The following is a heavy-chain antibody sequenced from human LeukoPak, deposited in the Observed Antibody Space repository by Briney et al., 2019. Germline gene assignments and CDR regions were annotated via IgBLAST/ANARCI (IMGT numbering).Heavy chain of an antibody. CDR3: AKGAVESLNYYFYMEV. J-gene: IGHJ6*03. D-gene: IGHD4-23*01. CDR1: GFTFSGYW. CDR2: ISTDGKNT. V-gene: IGHV3-74*01. Sequence: GGSLRLSCEASGFTFSGYWMHWVRHAPGKGLVWLSRISTDGKNTSYADFVKGRFTISRDNSKNTLFLEMSGLRVEDTALYYCAKGAVESLNYYFYMEVWGTGTTVTVSS.